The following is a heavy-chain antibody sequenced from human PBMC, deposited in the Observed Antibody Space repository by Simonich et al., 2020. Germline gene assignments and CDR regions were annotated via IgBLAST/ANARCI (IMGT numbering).Heavy chain of an antibody. D-gene: IGHD7-27*01. CDR1: GFTFSSYA. V-gene: IGHV3-30*07. CDR2: ISYDGSNK. J-gene: IGHJ3*02. Sequence: QVQLVESGGGVVQLGRSLRLSCEASGFTFSSYAMHWVRQAPGKGLEWVAVISYDGSNKYYADAVKGRFTISRDNSKNTLYLQMNSLRAEDTAVYYCAREDLTGDAFDIWGQGTMVTVSS. CDR3: AREDLTGDAFDI.